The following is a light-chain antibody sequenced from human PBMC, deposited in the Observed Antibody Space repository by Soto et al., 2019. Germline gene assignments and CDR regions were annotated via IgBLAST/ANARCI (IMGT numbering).Light chain of an antibody. V-gene: IGKV3-20*01. CDR3: EYYGTSIT. CDR1: QSVSSN. J-gene: IGKJ4*01. CDR2: GTS. Sequence: EIVLTQSPGTLSLSPGERATLSCRASQSVSSNLVWYQQEPGQAPRLLIYGTSNRATGIPDRFSGSGSGTDFTLTFSRLEPEDFAVYYCEYYGTSITFGGGTKVDIK.